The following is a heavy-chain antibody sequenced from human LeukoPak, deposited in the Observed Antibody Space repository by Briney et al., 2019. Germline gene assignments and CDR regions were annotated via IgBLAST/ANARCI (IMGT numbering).Heavy chain of an antibody. CDR1: GFTFSSYA. V-gene: IGHV3-23*01. D-gene: IGHD3-3*02. J-gene: IGHJ4*02. Sequence: GGSLRLSCAASGFTFSSYAMTWVRQAPGKGLEWVSAISGSGASTYYADSVKGRLTISRDKSKNTLYLQMNSLRAEDTAVYYCAKHAFLEWLAPFDYWGQGTLVTVSS. CDR2: ISGSGAST. CDR3: AKHAFLEWLAPFDY.